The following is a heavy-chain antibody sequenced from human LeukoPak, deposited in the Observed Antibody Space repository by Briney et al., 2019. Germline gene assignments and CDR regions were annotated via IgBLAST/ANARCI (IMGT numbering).Heavy chain of an antibody. V-gene: IGHV3-21*04. Sequence: PGGSLRLSCAASGFTFRSFSMNWVRQAPGKGLEWVSFISSGTTYIYYADSVKGRFTISRDNAKNSLYLQMNSLRAEDTAVYYCARVLKLYCGGDCNYFDYWGQGTLVTVSS. CDR1: GFTFRSFS. CDR2: ISSGTTYI. CDR3: ARVLKLYCGGDCNYFDY. J-gene: IGHJ4*02. D-gene: IGHD2-21*02.